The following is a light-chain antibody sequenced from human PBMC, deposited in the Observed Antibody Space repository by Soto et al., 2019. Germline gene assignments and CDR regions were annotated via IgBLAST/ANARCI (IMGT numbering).Light chain of an antibody. CDR1: QTISRN. V-gene: IGKV3-15*01. J-gene: IGKJ5*01. Sequence: EIVMTQFPTTLSMSPGERATLSCRASQTISRNLAWYQQKGGQAPRLLIYGASTRATGVPARFSGSGSGTEFTLTISSLQPEDFATYYCQQFNNYPITFGQGTRLEIK. CDR3: QQFNNYPIT. CDR2: GAS.